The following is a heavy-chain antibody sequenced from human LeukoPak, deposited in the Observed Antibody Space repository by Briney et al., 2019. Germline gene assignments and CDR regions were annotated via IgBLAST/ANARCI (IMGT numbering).Heavy chain of an antibody. D-gene: IGHD2-2*01. J-gene: IGHJ4*02. CDR2: IWYDGSNK. V-gene: IGHV3-30*02. CDR3: AEAGQPAPFDY. CDR1: GVTFSSYG. Sequence: GGSLRLSCAASGVTFSSYGMHWVRQAPGKGLEWVAVIWYDGSNKYYADSVKGRFTISRDNSKNTLYLQMNSLRAEDTAVYYCAEAGQPAPFDYWGQGTLVTVSS.